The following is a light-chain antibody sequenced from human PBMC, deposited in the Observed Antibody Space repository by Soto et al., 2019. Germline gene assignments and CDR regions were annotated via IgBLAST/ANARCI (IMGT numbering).Light chain of an antibody. Sequence: QSALTQPASVSGSPGQSITISCTGTSSDVGGYNYVSWYQHHPGKAPKLIIYNFLNRPSGISNHFSGSKSGNTASLTISGLQAEDEADYYCSSYPRRSTVVFGGGTQQTVL. CDR3: SSYPRRSTVV. CDR2: NFL. J-gene: IGLJ7*01. CDR1: SSDVGGYNY. V-gene: IGLV2-14*03.